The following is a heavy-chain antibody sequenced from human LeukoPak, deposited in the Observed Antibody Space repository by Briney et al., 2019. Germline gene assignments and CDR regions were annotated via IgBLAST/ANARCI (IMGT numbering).Heavy chain of an antibody. V-gene: IGHV3-21*01. Sequence: GESLRLSCAASGFAFNSHSMNWVRQAPGKGLEWVSTISNGEGDEYIYYSDSVKGRFTISRDNAKNSLYLQMNSLRAEDTAVYYCARDLTTGYPPDAFDIWGQGTMVTVSS. CDR3: ARDLTTGYPPDAFDI. CDR1: GFAFNSHS. D-gene: IGHD3-9*01. J-gene: IGHJ3*02. CDR2: ISNGEGDEYI.